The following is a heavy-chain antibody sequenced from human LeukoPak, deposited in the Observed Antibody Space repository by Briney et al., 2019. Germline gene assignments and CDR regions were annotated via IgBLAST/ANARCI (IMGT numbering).Heavy chain of an antibody. CDR3: ARVGDGYNDAYDF. D-gene: IGHD5-24*01. CDR2: IKPSGDNT. J-gene: IGHJ3*01. V-gene: IGHV1-46*01. Sequence: ASVKVSCKTSGYSFTNYNLHWVRQAPGQRLEWMGIIKPSGDNTNNAQKFQGRVTMTSDTSTSTVYMELSSLKFEDTAVYYCARVGDGYNDAYDFWGQGTMVTVTS. CDR1: GYSFTNYN.